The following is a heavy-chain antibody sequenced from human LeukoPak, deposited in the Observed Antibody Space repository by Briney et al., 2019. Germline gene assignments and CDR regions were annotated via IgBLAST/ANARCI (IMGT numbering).Heavy chain of an antibody. J-gene: IGHJ4*02. Sequence: SETLSLTCTVSGGSISSNDYYWSWIRQPPGKGLEWIGYIYYSGSTYYNPSLKSRLTISADTSKIQFSLKLRSVTAAATAVYYCARETHDPTLVRGVVDYWGRGTLVTVSS. CDR3: ARETHDPTLVRGVVDY. V-gene: IGHV4-30-4*01. CDR2: IYYSGST. CDR1: GGSISSNDYY. D-gene: IGHD3-10*01.